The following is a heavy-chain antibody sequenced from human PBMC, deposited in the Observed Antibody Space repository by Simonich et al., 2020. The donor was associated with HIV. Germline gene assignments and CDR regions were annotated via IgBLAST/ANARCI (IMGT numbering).Heavy chain of an antibody. CDR1: GFTFSSYA. CDR2: ISYDESNK. V-gene: IGHV3-30*07. D-gene: IGHD3-16*01. Sequence: QVQLVESGGGVVQHGRSLRLSCAASGFTFSSYAMHWVRQAPGKGLEWVAVISYDESNKYYADSVKGRFTISRDNSKNTLYLQMNSLRAEDTAVYYCASGGSISSVWADDYWGQGTLVTVSS. J-gene: IGHJ4*02. CDR3: ASGGSISSVWADDY.